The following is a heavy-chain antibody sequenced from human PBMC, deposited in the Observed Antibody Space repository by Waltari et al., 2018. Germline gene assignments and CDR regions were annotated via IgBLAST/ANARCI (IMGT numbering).Heavy chain of an antibody. V-gene: IGHV3-48*01. CDR1: GLTFSSYR. CDR2: ISSSSSTI. D-gene: IGHD6-13*01. J-gene: IGHJ4*02. CDR3: RAAAGLFDY. Sequence: EVQLVESGGGLVQPGGSLRLSCAASGLTFSSYRMNWVRQAPGKGLEWVSYISSSSSTIYYASSVKGRFTISRDNAKNSLYLQMNSLRAEDTAVYYCRAAAGLFDYWGQGTLVTVSS.